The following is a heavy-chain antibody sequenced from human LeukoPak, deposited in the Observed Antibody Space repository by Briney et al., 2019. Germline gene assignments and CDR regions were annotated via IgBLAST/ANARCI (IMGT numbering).Heavy chain of an antibody. Sequence: ASVKVSCKASGGTFSSYAISWVRQAPGQGLEWMGCINPNNGGTNYAQKFQGRVTMTRDTSISTAYMELSSLRSDDTAVYYCARDLNYYDSSGYYPDWGQGTLVTVSS. CDR2: INPNNGGT. J-gene: IGHJ4*02. CDR3: ARDLNYYDSSGYYPD. CDR1: GGTFSSYA. D-gene: IGHD3-22*01. V-gene: IGHV1-2*02.